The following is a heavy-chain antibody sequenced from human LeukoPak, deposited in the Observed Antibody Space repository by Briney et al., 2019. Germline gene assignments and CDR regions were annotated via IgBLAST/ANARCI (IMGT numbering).Heavy chain of an antibody. CDR3: ARRRYYDGSGYLE. Sequence: KPSETLSLTCAVYGGSFSGYYWSWIRQPPGKGLEWIGTIYYSGRTYYSPSLKSRVTMSVDPSNNQFSLNLRSVTAAGTALYYCARRRYYDGSGYLEWGQGTLLSVSS. V-gene: IGHV4-34*01. CDR1: GGSFSGYY. CDR2: IYYSGRT. D-gene: IGHD3-22*01. J-gene: IGHJ1*01.